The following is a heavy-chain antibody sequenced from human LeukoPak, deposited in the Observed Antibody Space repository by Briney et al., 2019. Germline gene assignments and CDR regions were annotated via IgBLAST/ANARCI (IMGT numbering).Heavy chain of an antibody. D-gene: IGHD2-21*02. CDR3: ARDGRCGGDCYAS. CDR2: ISSSSSYI. CDR1: GFSFSSYT. Sequence: GGSLRLSCAASGFSFSSYTMNWVRQAPGKGLEWVSVISSSSSYIYYADSVKGRFTISRDNAKNALYLQMNSLRVEDTAVYYCARDGRCGGDCYASWGQGTLVTVSS. V-gene: IGHV3-21*01. J-gene: IGHJ4*02.